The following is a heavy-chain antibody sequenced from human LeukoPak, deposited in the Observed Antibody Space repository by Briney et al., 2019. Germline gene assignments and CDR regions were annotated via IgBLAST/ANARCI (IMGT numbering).Heavy chain of an antibody. J-gene: IGHJ5*02. Sequence: GGSLRLSCAASGFTVSSNYMSWVRQAPGKGLEWVSVIYSGGSTYHADSVKGRFTISRDNSKNTLYLQMNSLRAEDTAVYYCARGSGYCTYGVCWDAWFDPWGQGTLVTVSS. CDR1: GFTVSSNY. V-gene: IGHV3-66*01. CDR2: IYSGGST. D-gene: IGHD2-8*01. CDR3: ARGSGYCTYGVCWDAWFDP.